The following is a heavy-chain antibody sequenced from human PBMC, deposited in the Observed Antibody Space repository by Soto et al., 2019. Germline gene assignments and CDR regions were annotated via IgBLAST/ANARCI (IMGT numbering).Heavy chain of an antibody. Sequence: GASVKVSCTASGYGFSSYGISWVRHAPGQGLEWMGWINAGHGNTKCSQKFQGRVTMTRDTSISTAYMELSRLRSDDTAVYYCARAQRLAAADNAGWFDPWGQGTLVTVSS. CDR2: INAGHGNT. J-gene: IGHJ5*02. V-gene: IGHV1-18*04. D-gene: IGHD6-13*01. CDR1: GYGFSSYG. CDR3: ARAQRLAAADNAGWFDP.